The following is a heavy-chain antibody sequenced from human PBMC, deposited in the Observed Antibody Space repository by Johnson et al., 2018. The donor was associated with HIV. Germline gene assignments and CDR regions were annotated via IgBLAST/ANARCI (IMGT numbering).Heavy chain of an antibody. CDR2: IYSGGST. D-gene: IGHD4-17*01. J-gene: IGHJ3*02. V-gene: IGHV3-53*01. Sequence: VQLVESGGGLIQPGGSLRLSCAASGFTVSSNYMSWVRQAPGKALEWVSVIYSGGSTYYADSVKGRFTISRDNSKNTLYLQMNSLRAEDTAVYYCATGSPTVTTNAFDIWGQGTMVTVSS. CDR1: GFTVSSNY. CDR3: ATGSPTVTTNAFDI.